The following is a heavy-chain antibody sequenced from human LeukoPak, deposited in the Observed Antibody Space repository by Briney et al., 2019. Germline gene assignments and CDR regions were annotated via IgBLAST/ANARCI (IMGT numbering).Heavy chain of an antibody. D-gene: IGHD6-13*01. J-gene: IGHJ4*02. V-gene: IGHV1-2*02. Sequence: ASVKVSCKASGYTFTGYYMHWVRQAPGQGLEWMGWINPNSGGTNYAQKFQGRVTMTRDTSISTAYMELSRLRSDDTAVYYCARDSVLQYSSSWYSDIDFDYWGQGTLVTVSS. CDR3: ARDSVLQYSSSWYSDIDFDY. CDR2: INPNSGGT. CDR1: GYTFTGYY.